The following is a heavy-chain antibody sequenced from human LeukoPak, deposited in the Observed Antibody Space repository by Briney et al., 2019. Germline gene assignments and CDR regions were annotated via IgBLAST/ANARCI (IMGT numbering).Heavy chain of an antibody. D-gene: IGHD3-10*01. V-gene: IGHV4-39*01. CDR2: IFYSGST. Sequence: PSETLSLTCTVSSGSISTSNYYWGWVRQPPGKALGWIGNIFYSGSTYYSPSLKSRVTISLDTSRNQFSLKLSSVTAADTAVYYCARHLDGMDVWFGETKPHFDYWGQGTLVTVSS. CDR3: ARHLDGMDVWFGETKPHFDY. CDR1: SGSISTSNYY. J-gene: IGHJ4*02.